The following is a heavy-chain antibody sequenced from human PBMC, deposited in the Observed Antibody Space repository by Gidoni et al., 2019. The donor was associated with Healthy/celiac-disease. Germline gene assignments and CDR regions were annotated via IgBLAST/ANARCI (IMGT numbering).Heavy chain of an antibody. CDR3: ASLYGSDAFDI. J-gene: IGHJ3*02. D-gene: IGHD4-17*01. CDR2: IYSGGST. V-gene: IGHV3-66*02. Sequence: EVQLVESGGGLVQPGGSLRLSCAASGFTVSSNYMSWVRQAPGKGLVWVSVIYSGGSTYYADSVKGRFTISRDNSKNTLYLQMNSLRAEDTAVYYCASLYGSDAFDIWGQGTMVTVSS. CDR1: GFTVSSNY.